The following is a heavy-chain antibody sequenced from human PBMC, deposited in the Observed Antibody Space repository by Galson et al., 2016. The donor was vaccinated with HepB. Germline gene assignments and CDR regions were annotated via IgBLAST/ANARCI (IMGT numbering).Heavy chain of an antibody. CDR2: IFHSGTT. CDR3: ACVDIVTTTFDY. D-gene: IGHD5-12*01. V-gene: IGHV4-39*01. J-gene: IGHJ4*02. Sequence: SETLSLTCSVSGGSISSSRYYWGWIRQPPGKGLEWIGSIFHSGTTYYSPSLRGRVTMSLDRSKNQFSLNLISVTAADTAVYYCACVDIVTTTFDYWGQGTLVTVSS. CDR1: GGSISSSRYY.